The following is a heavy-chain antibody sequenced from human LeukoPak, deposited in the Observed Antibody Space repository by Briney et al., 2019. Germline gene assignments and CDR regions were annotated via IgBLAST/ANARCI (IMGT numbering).Heavy chain of an antibody. J-gene: IGHJ4*02. CDR2: ISGSGGST. D-gene: IGHD2-2*01. Sequence: GGSLRLSCAASGFTFSSYAMSWVRQAPGKGLEWVSAISGSGGSTYYADSVKGRFTISRDNSKNTLYLQMNSLRAEDTAVYYCAKTLNLGYCSSTSCSFDYWGQGTLVTVSS. CDR1: GFTFSSYA. V-gene: IGHV3-23*01. CDR3: AKTLNLGYCSSTSCSFDY.